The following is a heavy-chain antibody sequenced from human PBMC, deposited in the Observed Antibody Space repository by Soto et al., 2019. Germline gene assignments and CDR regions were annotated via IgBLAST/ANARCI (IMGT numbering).Heavy chain of an antibody. Sequence: SVQVSCKASEGTFCDNSIVWMRLAPGQGLEWLGVIIPVSATPYYAQSFQGRVTTSQDDSSSTAYLDLTSLKSHDAAIYFCARGRFPGSRWPYFESWGQGTLVTVSS. CDR3: ARGRFPGSRWPYFES. J-gene: IGHJ4*02. CDR2: IIPVSATP. D-gene: IGHD6-13*01. CDR1: EGTFCDNS. V-gene: IGHV1-69*13.